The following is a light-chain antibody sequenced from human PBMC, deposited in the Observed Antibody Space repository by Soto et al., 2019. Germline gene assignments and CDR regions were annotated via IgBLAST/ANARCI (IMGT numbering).Light chain of an antibody. V-gene: IGLV2-8*01. CDR3: SSYAGNNIHYV. Sequence: QSVLTQPASVSGSPGQSITISCTGTSSDVGGYNYVSWYQQHPGKAPKLMIYEVSKRPSGVPDRFSGSKSGNTASLTVSGLQAEDEADYYCSSYAGNNIHYVFGTGTKLTVL. J-gene: IGLJ1*01. CDR1: SSDVGGYNY. CDR2: EVS.